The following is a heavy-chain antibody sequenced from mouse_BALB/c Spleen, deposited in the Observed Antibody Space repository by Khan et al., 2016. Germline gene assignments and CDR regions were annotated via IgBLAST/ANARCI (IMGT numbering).Heavy chain of an antibody. CDR1: GYSFTGYY. J-gene: IGHJ4*01. D-gene: IGHD2-4*01. V-gene: IGHV1S34*01. Sequence: LVKTGASVKISCKASGYSFTGYYIHWVKQSHGKGLEWIGYISCYNGATNYNQKFRGKATFTVDTSSSTAYMQFNSLTSEDSAVYYCARGDYDGSYAMDYWVQGTSFTVSS. CDR2: ISCYNGAT. CDR3: ARGDYDGSYAMDY.